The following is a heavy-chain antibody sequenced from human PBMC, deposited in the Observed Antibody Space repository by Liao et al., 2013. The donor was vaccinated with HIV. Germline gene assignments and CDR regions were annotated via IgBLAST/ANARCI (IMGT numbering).Heavy chain of an antibody. J-gene: IGHJ6*03. D-gene: IGHD3-3*01. V-gene: IGHV4-59*01. CDR2: IYYSGST. CDR3: ARGSGYDFWSGFSPGYYYYYMDV. CDR1: GGSISSYY. Sequence: QVQLQESGPGLVKPSETLSLTCTVSGGSISSYYWSWIRQPPGKGLEWIGYIYYSGSTNYNPSLKSRVTISVDTSKNQFSLKLSSVTAADTAVYYCARGSGYDFWSGFSPGYYYYYMDVWGKGTTVTVSS.